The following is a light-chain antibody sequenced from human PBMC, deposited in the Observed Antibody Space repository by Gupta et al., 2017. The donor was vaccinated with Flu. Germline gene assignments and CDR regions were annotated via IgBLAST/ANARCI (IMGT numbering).Light chain of an antibody. CDR3: RQYNTYPYT. CDR2: AAS. CDR1: QAVRDE. Sequence: PSSLSASVGDRVTITCRASQAVRDELGWYQQKPGKVPKRLIYAASSLDSGVPSRFSGSGSGAEFTLTITSLHPEDFATYYCRQYNTYPYTFGQGTKLEIK. V-gene: IGKV1-17*01. J-gene: IGKJ2*01.